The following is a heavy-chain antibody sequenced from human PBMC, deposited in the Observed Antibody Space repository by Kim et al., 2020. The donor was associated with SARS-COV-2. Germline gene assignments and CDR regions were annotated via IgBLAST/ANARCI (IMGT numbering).Heavy chain of an antibody. CDR2: ISSSSSYI. CDR3: ARDRGIAAADTAIHYYYYGMDV. D-gene: IGHD6-13*01. V-gene: IGHV3-21*01. Sequence: GGSLRLSCAASGFTFSSYSMNWVRQAPGKGLEWVSSISSSSSYIYYADSVKGRFTISRDNAKNSLYLQMNSLRAEDTAVYYCARDRGIAAADTAIHYYYYGMDVWGQGTTVTVSS. CDR1: GFTFSSYS. J-gene: IGHJ6*02.